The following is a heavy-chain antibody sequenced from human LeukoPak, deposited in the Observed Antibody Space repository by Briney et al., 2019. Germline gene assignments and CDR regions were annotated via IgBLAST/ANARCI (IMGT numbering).Heavy chain of an antibody. J-gene: IGHJ4*02. CDR2: LYTAGTT. D-gene: IGHD3-10*01. V-gene: IGHV3-66*01. Sequence: PGGSLRLSCAASGFTFSSYAMSWVRQAPGKGLEWVSVLYTAGTTYYADSVQGRFTISRDNSKNTLFLQMDNLRADDTATYYCARSGPSVLWSKYFDYWGQGALVTVSS. CDR3: ARSGPSVLWSKYFDY. CDR1: GFTFSSYA.